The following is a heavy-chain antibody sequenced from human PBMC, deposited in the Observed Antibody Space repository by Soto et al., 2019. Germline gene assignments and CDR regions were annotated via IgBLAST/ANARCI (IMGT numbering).Heavy chain of an antibody. CDR2: INAGNGNT. J-gene: IGHJ3*02. D-gene: IGHD3-22*01. Sequence: ASVKVSCKASGYTFTSYAMHWVRQAPGQRLEWMGWINAGNGNTKYSQKFQGRVTITRDTSASTAYMDLSSLRSEDTAVYYCARGSHLYDSSGNYQKGAFDIWGQGTMVTVSS. CDR3: ARGSHLYDSSGNYQKGAFDI. V-gene: IGHV1-3*01. CDR1: GYTFTSYA.